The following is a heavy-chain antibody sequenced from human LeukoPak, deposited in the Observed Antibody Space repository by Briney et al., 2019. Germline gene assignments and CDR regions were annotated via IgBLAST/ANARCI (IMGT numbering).Heavy chain of an antibody. CDR1: GFTFSTYA. CDR2: VKGGGGDP. CDR3: AQGGHDFNPFYY. D-gene: IGHD2-21*02. V-gene: IGHV3-23*01. J-gene: IGHJ4*02. Sequence: GGSLRLSCAASGFTFSTYALGWVRQAPGEGLEWVSSVKGGGGDPFYADSVRGRFTISRDKSKNTLYLQLNSLRAEDTAVYFCAQGGHDFNPFYYWGQGTLVTVSS.